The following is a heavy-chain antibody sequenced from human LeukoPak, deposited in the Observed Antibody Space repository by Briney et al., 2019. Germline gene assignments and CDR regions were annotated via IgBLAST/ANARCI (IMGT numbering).Heavy chain of an antibody. J-gene: IGHJ6*03. CDR1: GFTFSRYW. V-gene: IGHV3-74*01. Sequence: GGALRLSCAASGFTFSRYWMHWVRQARGKGVGGVSRINSDGSSKIYAESVKGRFTIYRDNDKNTLYMEMNSERDEDKGVYYCARVGSHSSSWLRNYYYMDVWGKGTTVTVSS. CDR3: ARVGSHSSSWLRNYYYMDV. D-gene: IGHD6-13*01. CDR2: INSDGSSK.